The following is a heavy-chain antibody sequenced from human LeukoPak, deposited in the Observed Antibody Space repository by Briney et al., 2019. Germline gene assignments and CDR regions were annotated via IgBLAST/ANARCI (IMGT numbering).Heavy chain of an antibody. CDR2: GSRRGSTT. J-gene: IGHJ4*02. D-gene: IGHD2-15*01. CDR3: ARYRPRTTKGGGFDY. Sequence: GGSMRLCCGASGCRCSDFEMNWVRQAPGKGLETVSAGSRRGSTTYYADSVEGRFTISRDNAKNSLYLQMNSLRVEDTAVYYCARYRPRTTKGGGFDYWGQGTLVTVSS. CDR1: GCRCSDFE. V-gene: IGHV3-48*03.